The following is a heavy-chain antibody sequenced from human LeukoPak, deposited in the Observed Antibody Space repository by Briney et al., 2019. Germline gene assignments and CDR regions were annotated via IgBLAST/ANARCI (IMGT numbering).Heavy chain of an antibody. CDR3: ARDEVTVASSPSYWFFAL. V-gene: IGHV3-21*06. CDR1: GFTFSSYS. D-gene: IGHD2-15*01. J-gene: IGHJ2*01. CDR2: ISSSSSYI. Sequence: GGSLRLSCAASGFTFSSYSMNWVRQAPGKGLEWVSSISSSSSYIYYADSVKGRFTISRDNAKNSLYLQINSLRAEDTAIYYCARDEVTVASSPSYWFFALWGRGTLVTVSS.